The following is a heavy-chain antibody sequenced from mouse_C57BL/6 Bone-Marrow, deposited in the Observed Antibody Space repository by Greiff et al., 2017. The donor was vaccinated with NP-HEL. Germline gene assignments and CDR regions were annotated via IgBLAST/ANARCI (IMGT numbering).Heavy chain of an antibody. CDR2: ILPRSGST. D-gene: IGHD2-1*01. CDR1: GYTFTGYW. Sequence: QVQLQQSGAELMKPGASVKLSCKATGYTFTGYWIEWVKQRPGHGLEWIGEILPRSGSTNYNEKFKGKATFTADTSSNTAYMQLSSLRTEDSAIYYCARWGYYGNYVWFAYWGQGTLVTVSA. V-gene: IGHV1-9*01. J-gene: IGHJ3*01. CDR3: ARWGYYGNYVWFAY.